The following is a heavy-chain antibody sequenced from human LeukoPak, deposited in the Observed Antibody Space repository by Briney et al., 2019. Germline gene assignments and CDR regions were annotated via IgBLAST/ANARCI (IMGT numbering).Heavy chain of an antibody. CDR2: INPSGGST. CDR3: ARGALIAVAGTGSDY. J-gene: IGHJ4*02. V-gene: IGHV1-46*03. CDR1: GYTFTSYY. D-gene: IGHD6-19*01. Sequence: ASVKVSCKASGYTFTSYYMHWVRQAPGQGLEWMGIINPSGGSTSYAQEFQGRVTMTRDTSTSTVYMELSSLRSEDTAVYYCARGALIAVAGTGSDYWGQGTLVTVSS.